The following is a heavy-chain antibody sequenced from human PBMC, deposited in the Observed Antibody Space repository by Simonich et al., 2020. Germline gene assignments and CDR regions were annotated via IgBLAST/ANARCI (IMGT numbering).Heavy chain of an antibody. CDR1: GYTFTGYY. V-gene: IGHV1-2*02. Sequence: QVQLVQSGAEVKKPGASVKVSCKASGYTFTGYYMHWVRQAPGQGLEGMGWINPTSGSTNEAQKFQGRVTMPRDTSISTAYMELSRLRSDDTAVYYCARVRFEAFDIWGQGTMVTVSS. J-gene: IGHJ3*02. CDR3: ARVRFEAFDI. CDR2: INPTSGST.